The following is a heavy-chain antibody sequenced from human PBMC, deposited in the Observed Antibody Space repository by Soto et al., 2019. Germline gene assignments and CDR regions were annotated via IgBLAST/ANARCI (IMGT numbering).Heavy chain of an antibody. CDR3: TTVIPKVKWELGP. J-gene: IGHJ5*02. D-gene: IGHD1-26*01. CDR2: IKSKTDGGAR. Sequence: PGVSLRLSCVASGFTFSNAWMTWVRQAPGKGLEWVGRIKSKTDGGARDYAGPVKGRFTISRDDPKNTLYLQMKSLKTEDTAVYYCTTVIPKVKWELGPWGQGNLVTVSS. V-gene: IGHV3-15*05. CDR1: GFTFSNAW.